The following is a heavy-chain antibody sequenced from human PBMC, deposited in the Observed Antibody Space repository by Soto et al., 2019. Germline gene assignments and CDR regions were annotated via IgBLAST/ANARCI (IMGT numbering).Heavy chain of an antibody. Sequence: QVDMVQSGAELMKPGAEVNISCKTSGYSFITHGISWVRQAAGQGLEWMGWINPYTGNTNYAQSLQGRVTMTTDRSTSTAYMELRRLTSDDTALYYCARSPRISRSGDVWGKGTAITVSS. V-gene: IGHV1-18*01. J-gene: IGHJ6*04. CDR1: GYSFITHG. CDR2: INPYTGNT. CDR3: ARSPRISRSGDV.